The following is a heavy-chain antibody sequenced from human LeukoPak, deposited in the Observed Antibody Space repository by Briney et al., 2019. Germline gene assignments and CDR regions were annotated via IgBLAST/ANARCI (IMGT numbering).Heavy chain of an antibody. V-gene: IGHV4-59*13. D-gene: IGHD3-10*01. Sequence: SETLSLTCTVSGGSISAYFWSWIRQPPGKGLEWVGYISHRGDTNYSPSLKSRVTTSVDTSKNQFSLKLTSVTAADTAVYYCARDSPMVRGVIGYFDLWGRGTLVTVSS. CDR3: ARDSPMVRGVIGYFDL. J-gene: IGHJ2*01. CDR2: ISHRGDT. CDR1: GGSISAYF.